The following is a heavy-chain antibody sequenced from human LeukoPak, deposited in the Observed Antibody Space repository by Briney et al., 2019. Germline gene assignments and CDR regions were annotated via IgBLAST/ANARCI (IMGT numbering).Heavy chain of an antibody. Sequence: SETLSLTCTVSGGSISSYYWSWIRQPPGKGLEWIGYIYYSRSTNYNPSLKSRVTISVDTAKNQFSLKLSSVTAADTAVYYCAGANYDSSGVHWGQGTLVTVYS. J-gene: IGHJ4*02. CDR3: AGANYDSSGVH. CDR1: GGSISSYY. D-gene: IGHD3-22*01. V-gene: IGHV4-59*01. CDR2: IYYSRST.